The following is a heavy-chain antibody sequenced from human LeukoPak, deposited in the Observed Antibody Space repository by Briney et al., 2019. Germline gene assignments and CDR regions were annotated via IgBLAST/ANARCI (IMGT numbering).Heavy chain of an antibody. CDR2: IIPIFGTA. V-gene: IGHV1-69*05. Sequence: SVKVSCKASGGAFSSYAISWVRQAPGQGLEWMGRIIPIFGTANYAQKFQGRVTITTDESTSTAYMELSSLRSEDTAVYYCARASSSLSHYFDYWGQGTLVTVSS. CDR3: ARASSSLSHYFDY. J-gene: IGHJ4*02. CDR1: GGAFSSYA. D-gene: IGHD6-13*01.